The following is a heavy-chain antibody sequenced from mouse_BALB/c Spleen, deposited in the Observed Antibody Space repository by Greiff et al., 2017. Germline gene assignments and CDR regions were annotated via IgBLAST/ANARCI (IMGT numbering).Heavy chain of an antibody. CDR1: GFTFSSYA. CDR3: APYYYGSSWFAY. CDR2: ISSGGST. D-gene: IGHD1-1*01. J-gene: IGHJ3*01. Sequence: DVMLVESGGGLVKPGGSLKLSCAASGFTFSSYAMSWVRQTPEKRLEWVASISSGGSTYYPDSVKGRFTISRDNARNILYLQMSSLRSEDTAMYYCAPYYYGSSWFAYWGQGTLVTVSA. V-gene: IGHV5-6-5*01.